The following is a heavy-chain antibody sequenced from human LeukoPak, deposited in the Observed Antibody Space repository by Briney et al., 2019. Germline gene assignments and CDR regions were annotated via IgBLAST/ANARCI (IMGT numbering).Heavy chain of an antibody. CDR2: IIPIFGTA. Sequence: SVKVSCKASGGTRSSYAISWVRQAPGQGLEWMGRIIPIFGTANYAQKFQGRVTITTDESTSTAYMELSSLRSEDTAVYYCARENHYYDSSSPIDYWGQGTLVTVSS. J-gene: IGHJ4*02. CDR3: ARENHYYDSSSPIDY. CDR1: GGTRSSYA. V-gene: IGHV1-69*05. D-gene: IGHD3-22*01.